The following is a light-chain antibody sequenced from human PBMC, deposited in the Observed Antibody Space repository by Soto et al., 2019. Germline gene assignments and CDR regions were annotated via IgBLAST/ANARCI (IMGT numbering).Light chain of an antibody. J-gene: IGKJ2*01. V-gene: IGKV1-17*01. CDR3: LQHKWILHMYT. Sequence: DIQMTQSPSSLSASVGDRVTITCRASQDISNDLGWCQQKPAKAPERLISAASSLESGVPSSVSGSGSGTEFTLTISSLQPEHFTTYYCLQHKWILHMYTFGQGTKLEI. CDR2: AAS. CDR1: QDISND.